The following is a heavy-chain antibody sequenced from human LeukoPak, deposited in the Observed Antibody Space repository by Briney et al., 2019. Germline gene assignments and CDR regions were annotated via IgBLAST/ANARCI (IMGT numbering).Heavy chain of an antibody. Sequence: SETLSLTCTVSGGSISSGSYYWGWIRQPPGKGLEWIGNIYYSGSTYYNPSFKSRLTISVDTSKNQFSLKLSSVTAADTAVYYCASLRTGDFDYWGQGALVTVSS. J-gene: IGHJ4*02. CDR3: ASLRTGDFDY. V-gene: IGHV4-39*01. D-gene: IGHD3-10*01. CDR1: GGSISSGSYY. CDR2: IYYSGST.